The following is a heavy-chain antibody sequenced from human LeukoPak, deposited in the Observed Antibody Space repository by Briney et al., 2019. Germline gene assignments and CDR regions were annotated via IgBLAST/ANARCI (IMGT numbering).Heavy chain of an antibody. J-gene: IGHJ3*02. V-gene: IGHV4-59*01. CDR2: IYYSGST. CDR1: GGSISSYY. D-gene: IGHD2-15*01. Sequence: SETLSLTCTVSGGSISSYYWSWIRQPPGKGLEWVGYIYYSGSTNYNPSLKRRVTISVDTSKNQFSRKLSSVTAADTAVYYCTRVGYCSGGSCYALGAFDIWGQGTMATVSS. CDR3: TRVGYCSGGSCYALGAFDI.